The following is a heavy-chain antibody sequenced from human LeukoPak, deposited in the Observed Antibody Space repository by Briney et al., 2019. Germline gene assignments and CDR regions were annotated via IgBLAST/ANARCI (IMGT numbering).Heavy chain of an antibody. Sequence: GGSETLFCAASGFIFSSYAMSWVRQAPGKGLEWVSAISGSGSSTYYADSVKGRFTISRDNSKNTLYLQVNSLRAEDTAVYYCAKDESFGPPGVDWGQGTLVTVSS. D-gene: IGHD3-3*01. CDR2: ISGSGSST. CDR1: GFIFSSYA. V-gene: IGHV3-23*01. CDR3: AKDESFGPPGVD. J-gene: IGHJ4*02.